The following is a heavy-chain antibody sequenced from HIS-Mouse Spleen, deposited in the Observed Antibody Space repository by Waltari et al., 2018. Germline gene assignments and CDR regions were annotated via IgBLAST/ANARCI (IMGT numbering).Heavy chain of an antibody. V-gene: IGHV3-30*18. J-gene: IGHJ4*02. D-gene: IGHD6-19*01. CDR1: GFTFRSHG. CDR2: ISYDGSNK. Sequence: QVQLVESGGGVVQPGRSLRLSCAASGFTFRSHGMHWVRQAPGKGLEWVAVISYDGSNKYYADSVKGRFTISRDNSKNTLYLQMNSLRAEDTAVYYCAKASSGWLDYWGQGTLVTVSS. CDR3: AKASSGWLDY.